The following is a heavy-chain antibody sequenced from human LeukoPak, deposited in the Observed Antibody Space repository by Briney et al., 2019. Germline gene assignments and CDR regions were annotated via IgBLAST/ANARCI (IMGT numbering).Heavy chain of an antibody. CDR3: ARGVRGSYLSAF. J-gene: IGHJ4*02. V-gene: IGHV1-2*02. CDR1: GYTFTDFY. D-gene: IGHD1-26*01. Sequence: ASVKVSCKTSGYTFTDFYIHWVRQAPGQGLEWLGWINPKLDGSHYAERFEGRVTLTRDTSITTAYMELSDLTHDDTAIYYCARGVRGSYLSAFWGQGTPVTVSS. CDR2: INPKLDGS.